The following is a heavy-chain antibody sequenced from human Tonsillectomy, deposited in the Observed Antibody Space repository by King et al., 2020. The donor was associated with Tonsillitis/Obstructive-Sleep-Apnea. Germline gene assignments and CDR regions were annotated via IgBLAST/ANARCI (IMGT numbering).Heavy chain of an antibody. CDR2: SNWNGGRT. D-gene: IGHD4-17*01. Sequence: VQLVESGGGVVRPGGSLRLSCAASGFTFDDYGMSWVLQAPGKGLEWVSCSNWNGGRTGYADSVKGRFTISRDNAKNSLYVQMNSLRAEDTALYYCARDTLGATVTTYFDYWGQGTLVTVSS. CDR3: ARDTLGATVTTYFDY. J-gene: IGHJ4*02. CDR1: GFTFDDYG. V-gene: IGHV3-20*04.